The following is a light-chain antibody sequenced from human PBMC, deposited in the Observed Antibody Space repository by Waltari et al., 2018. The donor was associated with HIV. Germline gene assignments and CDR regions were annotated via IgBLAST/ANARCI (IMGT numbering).Light chain of an antibody. J-gene: IGLJ1*01. V-gene: IGLV2-14*03. CDR3: ASYTVNSTGV. CDR2: GCN. Sequence: QSALSPPASVSASPGQSVAIPCSGSASDIGRYNYVSWYQHTPDGVPRLHLCGCNSRPSGISDRFSGSKSGTTASLTISTVRTDDEADYYCASYTVNSTGVFGTGTKLSVL. CDR1: ASDIGRYNY.